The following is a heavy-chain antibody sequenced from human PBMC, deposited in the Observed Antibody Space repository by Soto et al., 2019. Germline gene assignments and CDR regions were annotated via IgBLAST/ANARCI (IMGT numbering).Heavy chain of an antibody. D-gene: IGHD6-19*01. CDR3: ARVLAVAAHREYYFDY. J-gene: IGHJ4*02. V-gene: IGHV4-39*07. CDR1: GGSISSSDYY. CDR2: IYNSGST. Sequence: SETLSLTCTVSGGSISSSDYYWGWIRQPPGKGLEWIGSIYNSGSTYYNPSLKSRVTISVDTSKNQFSLTLSSVTAADTAVYYCARVLAVAAHREYYFDYWGQGTLVTVSS.